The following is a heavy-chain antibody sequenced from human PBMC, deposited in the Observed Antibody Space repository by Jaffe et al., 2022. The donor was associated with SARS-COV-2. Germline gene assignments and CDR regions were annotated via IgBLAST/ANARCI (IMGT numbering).Heavy chain of an antibody. D-gene: IGHD5-12*01. CDR2: IRDSSSHI. Sequence: EVQLVESGGGLVQPGGSLRLSCAASGFDFNTYSMNWVRQAPGKGLEWVSSIRDSSSHIFYSDSVKGRFTNSRDNARNSLYLQMNSLRVEDTAVYYCARLINGYNDYWGQGTVVTVSS. J-gene: IGHJ4*02. CDR1: GFDFNTYS. V-gene: IGHV3-21*01. CDR3: ARLINGYNDY.